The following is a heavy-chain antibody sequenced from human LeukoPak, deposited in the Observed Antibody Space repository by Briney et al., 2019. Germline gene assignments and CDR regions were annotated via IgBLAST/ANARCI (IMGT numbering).Heavy chain of an antibody. D-gene: IGHD5-12*01. CDR3: AKRYSACCDYNYYGMDV. J-gene: IGHJ6*02. V-gene: IGHV3-30*18. CDR1: GFTLGSYG. CDR2: ISIDGSKT. Sequence: LAGGSLRLSCAPSGFTLGSYGLHWVRQAPGKGLEWVALISIDGSKTNYADSVKGRFSISRDNSKNTVYLQMNNLRAEDTAVYYCAKRYSACCDYNYYGMDVWGQGTTVTVSS.